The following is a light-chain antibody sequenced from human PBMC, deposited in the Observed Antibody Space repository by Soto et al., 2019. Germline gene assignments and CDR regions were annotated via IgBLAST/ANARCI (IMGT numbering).Light chain of an antibody. CDR1: SSDVGGYNY. CDR2: EVS. Sequence: QSALTQPASVSGSPGQSITISCAGTSSDVGGYNYVSWYQQHPGKAPKLMIYEVSNRPSGVSNRFSGSKSGNTASLTISGLQAEDEADYYCSSHAGSGTYSVFVTATKLT. CDR3: SSHAGSGTYSV. V-gene: IGLV2-14*01. J-gene: IGLJ1*01.